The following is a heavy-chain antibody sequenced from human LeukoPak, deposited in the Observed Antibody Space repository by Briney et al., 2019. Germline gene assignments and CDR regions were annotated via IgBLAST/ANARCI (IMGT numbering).Heavy chain of an antibody. CDR3: ARLVNRVDDFDY. Sequence: ASVKVSCKASGYTFTGYYMHWVRQAPGQGLEWMGRINPNSGGTNYAQKFQGRVTMTRDTSISTAYMELSRLRSDDTAVYYCARLVNRVDDFDYWGQGTLVTVSS. CDR2: INPNSGGT. D-gene: IGHD4-23*01. CDR1: GYTFTGYY. J-gene: IGHJ4*02. V-gene: IGHV1-2*06.